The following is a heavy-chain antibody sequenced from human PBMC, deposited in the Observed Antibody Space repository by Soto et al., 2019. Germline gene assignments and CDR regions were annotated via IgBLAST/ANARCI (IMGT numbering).Heavy chain of an antibody. J-gene: IGHJ6*02. V-gene: IGHV1-69*13. CDR3: AREQTYYYGSGGDSYGMDV. CDR2: IIPIFGTA. D-gene: IGHD3-10*01. Sequence: SVKVSCKASGGTFSSYAISWVRQAPGQGLEWMGGIIPIFGTANYAQKFQGRVTVTADESTSTAYMELSSLRSEDTAVYYCAREQTYYYGSGGDSYGMDVWGQGTTVTVSS. CDR1: GGTFSSYA.